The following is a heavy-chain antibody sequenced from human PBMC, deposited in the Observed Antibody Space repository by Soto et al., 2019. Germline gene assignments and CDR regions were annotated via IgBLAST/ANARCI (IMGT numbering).Heavy chain of an antibody. CDR2: ISYDGSNK. D-gene: IGHD1-26*01. V-gene: IGHV3-30-3*01. J-gene: IGHJ5*02. CDR3: ARARYSGSSRSRVSVGWFDP. CDR1: GFTFSSYA. Sequence: QVQLVESGGGVVQPGRSLRLSCAASGFTFSSYAMHWVRQAPGKGLEWVAVISYDGSNKYYADSVKGRFTISRDNSKNTLYLQMNSLRAEDTAVYYCARARYSGSSRSRVSVGWFDPWGQGTLVTVSS.